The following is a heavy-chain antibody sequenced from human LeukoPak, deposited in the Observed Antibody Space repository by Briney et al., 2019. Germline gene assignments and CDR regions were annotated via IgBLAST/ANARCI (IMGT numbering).Heavy chain of an antibody. D-gene: IGHD3-22*01. V-gene: IGHV4-4*07. Sequence: SETLSLTCTVSGGSISSYYWSWIRQPAGKGLERIGRIYTSGSTNYNPSLKSRVTMSVDTSKNQFSLKLSSVTAADTAVYYCARHKSTYYYDSSGYLYFDYWGQGTLVTVSS. CDR2: IYTSGST. CDR3: ARHKSTYYYDSSGYLYFDY. CDR1: GGSISSYY. J-gene: IGHJ4*02.